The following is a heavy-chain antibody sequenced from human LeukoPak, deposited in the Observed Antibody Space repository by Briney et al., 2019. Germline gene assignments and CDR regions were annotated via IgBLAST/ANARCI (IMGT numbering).Heavy chain of an antibody. V-gene: IGHV4-34*01. CDR3: ARAFGVPIAAAGGDY. D-gene: IGHD6-13*01. CDR2: INHSGSA. J-gene: IGHJ4*02. CDR1: GGSFSGYY. Sequence: SETLSLTCAVYGGSFSGYYWSWIRQPPGKGLEWIGEINHSGSANYNPSLKSRVTISVDTSKNQFSLKLSSVTAADTAVYYCARAFGVPIAAAGGDYWGQGTLVTVSS.